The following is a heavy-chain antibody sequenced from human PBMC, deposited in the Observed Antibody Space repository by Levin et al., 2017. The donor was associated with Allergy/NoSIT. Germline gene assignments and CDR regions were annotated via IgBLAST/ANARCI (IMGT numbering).Heavy chain of an antibody. CDR3: ARGYYDNIVAPPGFWKY. J-gene: IGHJ4*02. CDR1: GSSISNYY. V-gene: IGHV4-59*01. Sequence: SQTLSLTCTVSGSSISNYYWSWVRQPPGKGLEWIGYIFYSGNTDYNPSLKSRVTISLDTPKNHFSLKLSSVTAADTAVYYCARGYYDNIVAPPGFWKYWGQGTLVTVSS. CDR2: IFYSGNT. D-gene: IGHD3-22*01.